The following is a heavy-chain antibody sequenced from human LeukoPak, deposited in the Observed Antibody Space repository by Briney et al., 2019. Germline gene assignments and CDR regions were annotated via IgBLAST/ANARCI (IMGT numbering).Heavy chain of an antibody. CDR3: ARDGYDSSGVDY. J-gene: IGHJ4*02. V-gene: IGHV4-59*01. CDR1: GGSISSYY. Sequence: PSETLSLTCTVSGGSISSYYWSWIRQPPGKGLEWIGYIYYSGSTNYNPSLKSRVTISVDTSKNQFSLKLSSVTAADTAVYYCARDGYDSSGVDYWGQGTLVTVSS. D-gene: IGHD3-22*01. CDR2: IYYSGST.